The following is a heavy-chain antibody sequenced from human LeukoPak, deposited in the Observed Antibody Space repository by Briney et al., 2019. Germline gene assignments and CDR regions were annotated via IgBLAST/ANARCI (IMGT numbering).Heavy chain of an antibody. CDR1: GFTFSSYW. CDR2: INPDGSTT. Sequence: GGSLRLSCAASGFTFSSYWMSWVRQAPGKGLEWVSRINPDGSTTTYADSVKGRFTISRDNAKNSLYLQMNSLRVEDTAVYYCARDSRYGYSNDYWGQGTLVTVSS. J-gene: IGHJ4*02. V-gene: IGHV3-74*01. D-gene: IGHD5-18*01. CDR3: ARDSRYGYSNDY.